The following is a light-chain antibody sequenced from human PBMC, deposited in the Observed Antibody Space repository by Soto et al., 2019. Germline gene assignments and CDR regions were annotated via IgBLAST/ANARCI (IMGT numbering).Light chain of an antibody. J-gene: IGLJ1*01. Sequence: SALTQPASVSGSPGQSTAISCTGTTSDIGTYSYVSWYQQHAGKAPKLIIYEVSHRPSGVSNRFSGSKSGSTASLTISGLQAEDEAHYCCSSTGISTLLFATGTKVT. CDR3: CSSTGISTLL. V-gene: IGLV2-14*01. CDR1: TSDIGTYSY. CDR2: EVS.